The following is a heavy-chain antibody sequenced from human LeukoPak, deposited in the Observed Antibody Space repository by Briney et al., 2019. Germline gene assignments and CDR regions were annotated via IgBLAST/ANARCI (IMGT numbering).Heavy chain of an antibody. CDR1: GGSISSHY. CDR2: IYYSGST. V-gene: IGHV4-59*11. Sequence: SETLSLTCTVSGGSISSHYWSWIRQPPGKGLEWIGYIYYSGSTNYNPFLKSRVTISVDTSKNQFSLKLSSVTAADTAVYYCARAGYDFWSGKWTPNWFDPWGQGTLVTVSS. D-gene: IGHD3-3*01. CDR3: ARAGYDFWSGKWTPNWFDP. J-gene: IGHJ5*02.